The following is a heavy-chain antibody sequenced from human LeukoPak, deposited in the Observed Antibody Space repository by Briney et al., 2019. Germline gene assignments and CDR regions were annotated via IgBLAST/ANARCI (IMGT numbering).Heavy chain of an antibody. D-gene: IGHD2-15*01. Sequence: GGSLRLSCAVSGFTFKLYWMHWVRQAPGKGPVWVSRINDDGSDTTYADPVKGRFTISRDDAKNVLFLQMNSLRAEDTAVYYCVRGGPSTWSWGQGTLVTVSS. J-gene: IGHJ5*02. CDR2: INDDGSDT. V-gene: IGHV3-74*01. CDR1: GFTFKLYW. CDR3: VRGGPSTWS.